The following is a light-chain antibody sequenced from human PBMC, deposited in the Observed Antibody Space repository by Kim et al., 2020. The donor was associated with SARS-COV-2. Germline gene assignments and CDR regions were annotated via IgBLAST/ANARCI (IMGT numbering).Light chain of an antibody. V-gene: IGKV1-9*01. Sequence: ASVGDRVTITCRASQGIGGRLAWYQQKPGKAPNLLIYGATTLQSGVPSRFRGSGSGADFALTISSLQPEDFATYYCQQLITYPITFGQGTRLEIK. CDR3: QQLITYPIT. CDR1: QGIGGR. CDR2: GAT. J-gene: IGKJ5*01.